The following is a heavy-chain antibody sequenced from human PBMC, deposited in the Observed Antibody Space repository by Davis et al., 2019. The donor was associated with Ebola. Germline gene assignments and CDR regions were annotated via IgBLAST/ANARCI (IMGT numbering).Heavy chain of an antibody. CDR1: GFTFSSYS. CDR2: ISSSRSYI. V-gene: IGHV3-21*01. Sequence: GESPITPCAASGFTFSSYSMNWVRQAPGKGLEWVSSISSSRSYIYYADSVKGRFTISRDNAKNSLYLQMNSLRAEDTAVYYCARDGYDFWSAYYYYGMDVWGQGTTVTVSS. J-gene: IGHJ6*02. D-gene: IGHD3-3*01. CDR3: ARDGYDFWSAYYYYGMDV.